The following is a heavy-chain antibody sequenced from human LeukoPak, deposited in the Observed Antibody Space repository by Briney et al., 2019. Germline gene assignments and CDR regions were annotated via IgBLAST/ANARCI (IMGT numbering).Heavy chain of an antibody. Sequence: PGGSLRLSCAASGFTISSYWMNWVRQAPGKGLEWVANIKQDGSEKKYVDSVKGRFTISRDNAKNSLYLQMNSLRAEDTAVYYCAGRYYDILTGYYADYWGQGTLVTVSS. V-gene: IGHV3-7*01. CDR2: IKQDGSEK. CDR3: AGRYYDILTGYYADY. J-gene: IGHJ4*02. CDR1: GFTISSYW. D-gene: IGHD3-9*01.